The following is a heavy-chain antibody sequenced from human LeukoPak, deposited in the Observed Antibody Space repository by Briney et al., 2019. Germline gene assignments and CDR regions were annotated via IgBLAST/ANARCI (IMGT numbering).Heavy chain of an antibody. CDR2: IKQDGSEK. CDR1: RFIISDYW. J-gene: IGHJ3*01. V-gene: IGHV3-7*01. CDR3: ARGFDGANAFDL. Sequence: GGSLRLSCVASRFIISDYWMNWVRQVPGKGLEWVAIIKQDGSEKYYVDSVKGRFTISRDNAKNSVYLQMNSLRAEDTAVYYCARGFDGANAFDLWGQGTLVTVS.